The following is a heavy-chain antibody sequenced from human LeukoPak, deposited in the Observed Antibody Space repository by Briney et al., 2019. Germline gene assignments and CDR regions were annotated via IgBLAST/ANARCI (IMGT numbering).Heavy chain of an antibody. CDR1: GGSISSGDYY. J-gene: IGHJ4*02. Sequence: NPSETLSLTCTVSGGSISSGDYYWSWIRQPPGKGLEWIGYIYYSGSTYYNPSLKSRVTISVDTSKNQFSLKLSSVTAADAAVYYCARARRGVAATDTYDYWGQGTLVTVSS. D-gene: IGHD2-15*01. CDR3: ARARRGVAATDTYDY. V-gene: IGHV4-30-4*08. CDR2: IYYSGST.